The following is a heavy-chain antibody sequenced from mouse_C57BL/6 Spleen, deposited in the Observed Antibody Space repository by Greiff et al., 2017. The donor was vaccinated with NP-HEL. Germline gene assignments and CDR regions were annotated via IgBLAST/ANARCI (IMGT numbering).Heavy chain of an antibody. J-gene: IGHJ4*01. CDR3: ARDPYYGNYVEYAMDY. CDR1: GYTFTSYW. D-gene: IGHD2-10*01. V-gene: IGHV1-55*01. Sequence: QVQLQQSGAELVKPGASVKMSCKASGYTFTSYWITWVKQRPGQGLEWIGDIYPGSGSTNYNEKFKSKATLTVDTSSSTAYMQLSSLTSEDSAVYYCARDPYYGNYVEYAMDYWGQGTSVTVSS. CDR2: IYPGSGST.